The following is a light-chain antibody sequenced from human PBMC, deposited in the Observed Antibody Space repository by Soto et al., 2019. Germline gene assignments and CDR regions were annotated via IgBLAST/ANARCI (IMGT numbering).Light chain of an antibody. CDR3: SSYSISTAYL. J-gene: IGLJ1*01. Sequence: QAAVTQPASVSGSRGQSLTIACCGTSSDVGGYDYVSWYQLHPGKAPKLMIFEVSNRTSELSYRFSDSKSVNTASLTISGLQVEDEADYFCSSYSISTAYLFGTGTKVTVL. V-gene: IGLV2-14*01. CDR1: SSDVGGYDY. CDR2: EVS.